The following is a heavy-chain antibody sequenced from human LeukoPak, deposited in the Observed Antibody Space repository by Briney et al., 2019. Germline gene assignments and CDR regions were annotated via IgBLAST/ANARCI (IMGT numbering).Heavy chain of an antibody. CDR2: IIPIFGTA. Sequence: ASVKVSCKASGGTFSSYAISWVRQAPGQGLEWMGGIIPIFGTANYAQKFQGRVTITADESTSTAYMELSSLRSEDTAVYYCARAWGYCSSTSCPVRYGMDVWGQGTTVTVSS. J-gene: IGHJ6*02. D-gene: IGHD2-2*01. CDR1: GGTFSSYA. CDR3: ARAWGYCSSTSCPVRYGMDV. V-gene: IGHV1-69*13.